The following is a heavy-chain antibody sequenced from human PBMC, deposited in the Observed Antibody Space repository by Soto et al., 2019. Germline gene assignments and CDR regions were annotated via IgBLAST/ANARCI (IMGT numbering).Heavy chain of an antibody. J-gene: IGHJ4*02. V-gene: IGHV3-48*03. Sequence: GGSLRLSSAPAGITFTHYEMTSFPQAAGKGLEWVSYISNPGFTIYYADSVRGRFAISRDNAKISLYLQMNRLGAGDTGVYCCARAHGDFDYWGQGTLVTVSS. CDR2: ISNPGFTI. D-gene: IGHD4-17*01. CDR1: GITFTHYE. CDR3: ARAHGDFDY.